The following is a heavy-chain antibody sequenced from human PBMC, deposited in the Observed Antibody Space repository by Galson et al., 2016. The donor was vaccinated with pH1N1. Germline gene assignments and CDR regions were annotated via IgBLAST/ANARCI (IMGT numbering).Heavy chain of an antibody. V-gene: IGHV3-9*01. Sequence: SLRLSCAASGFTFDDYGMHWVRQAPGKGLEWVSGISWNRGGIGYADSVKGRFTISRDNAKNSLYLQMNSLRAEDTAVYYCVRAIAAAGSYWGQGTLVTVSS. CDR3: VRAIAAAGSY. J-gene: IGHJ4*02. CDR1: GFTFDDYG. CDR2: ISWNRGGI. D-gene: IGHD6-13*01.